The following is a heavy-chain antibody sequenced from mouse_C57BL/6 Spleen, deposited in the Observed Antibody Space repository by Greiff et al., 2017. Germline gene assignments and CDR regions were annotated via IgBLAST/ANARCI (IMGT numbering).Heavy chain of an antibody. CDR1: GYAFSSYW. V-gene: IGHV1-80*01. J-gene: IGHJ2*01. CDR2: IYPGDGDT. D-gene: IGHD2-4*01. CDR3: ASQVGLRDYFDY. Sequence: QVQLKESGAELVKPGASVKISCKASGYAFSSYWMNWGKQRPGKGLEGIGQIYPGDGDTNYNGKFKGKATLPADKSSSTAYMQLSSLTSEDSAVYFCASQVGLRDYFDYWGQGTTLTVSS.